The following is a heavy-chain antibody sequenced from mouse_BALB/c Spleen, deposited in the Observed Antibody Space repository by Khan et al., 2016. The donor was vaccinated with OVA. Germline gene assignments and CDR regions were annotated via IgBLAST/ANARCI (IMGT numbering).Heavy chain of an antibody. Sequence: EVELVESGGGLVQPGGSRKLSCAASGFTFSSFGMHWVRQAPEKGLEWVAYISSGSSTTYYADTVKGRITISRDNPKNTLFLQLTSLRSDDTAMYYCARYYGSSYWYFDVWGAGATVTVSS. D-gene: IGHD1-1*01. CDR2: ISSGSSTT. CDR3: ARYYGSSYWYFDV. J-gene: IGHJ1*01. V-gene: IGHV5-17*02. CDR1: GFTFSSFG.